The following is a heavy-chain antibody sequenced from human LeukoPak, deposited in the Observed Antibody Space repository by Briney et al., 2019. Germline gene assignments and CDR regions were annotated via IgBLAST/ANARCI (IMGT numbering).Heavy chain of an antibody. V-gene: IGHV3-48*03. CDR1: GFSFSSNE. D-gene: IGHD1-26*01. J-gene: IGHJ4*02. Sequence: GGSLRLSCAASGFSFSSNEMNWVRQAPGKGLEWISYISSSGSTIYYADSVKGRFTISRDNAKNSLYLQMNSLRAEDTAVYYCARRRDSGSLQHFDYWGQGTLVTVSS. CDR3: ARRRDSGSLQHFDY. CDR2: ISSSGSTI.